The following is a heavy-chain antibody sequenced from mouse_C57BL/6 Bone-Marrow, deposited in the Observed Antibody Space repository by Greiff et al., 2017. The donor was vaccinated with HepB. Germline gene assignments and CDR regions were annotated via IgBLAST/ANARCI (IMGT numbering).Heavy chain of an antibody. V-gene: IGHV1-72*01. CDR3: ARPASGDFDY. CDR1: GYTFTSYW. J-gene: IGHJ2*01. CDR2: IDPNSGGT. Sequence: VQLVESGAELVKPGASVKLSCKASGYTFTSYWMHWVKQRPGRGLEWIGSIDPNSGGTKYNEKFKSKATLTVDKPSSTAYMQLSSLTSEDSAVYYCARPASGDFDYWGQGTTLTVSS. D-gene: IGHD3-2*02.